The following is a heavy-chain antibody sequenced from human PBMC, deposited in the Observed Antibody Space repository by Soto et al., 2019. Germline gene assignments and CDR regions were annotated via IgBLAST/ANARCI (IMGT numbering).Heavy chain of an antibody. CDR3: ARAVNADAFDI. V-gene: IGHV1-8*01. CDR1: GYAFTRYD. CDR2: MNPNSGNT. Sequence: ASVKVSCKASGYAFTRYDINWVRQATGQGLEWMGWMNPNSGNTGYAQKFQGRVTMTRDSSISTAYMEVSSLRFEDTAVYYCARAVNADAFDIWGQGTMVTVSS. J-gene: IGHJ3*02. D-gene: IGHD3-10*01.